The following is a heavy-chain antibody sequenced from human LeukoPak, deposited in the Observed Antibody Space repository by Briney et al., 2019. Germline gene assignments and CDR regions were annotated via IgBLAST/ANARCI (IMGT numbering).Heavy chain of an antibody. J-gene: IGHJ6*02. CDR2: ISYGGSNK. CDR1: GFTFSSYA. Sequence: PGGSLRLSCAASGFTFSSYAMRWVRQAPGKGLEWVSVISYGGSNKYYADSVKGRFTISRDNSKNTLYLQMNSLRAEDTAVYYCARSQYYYDSSGYYPPDYYYYYGMDVWGQGTTVTVSS. D-gene: IGHD3-22*01. V-gene: IGHV3-30*04. CDR3: ARSQYYYDSSGYYPPDYYYYYGMDV.